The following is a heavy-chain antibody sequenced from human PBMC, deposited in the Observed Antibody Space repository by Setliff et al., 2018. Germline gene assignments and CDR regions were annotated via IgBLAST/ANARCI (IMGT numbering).Heavy chain of an antibody. CDR3: ALEEYTSRWTKRYNP. D-gene: IGHD6-13*01. J-gene: IGHJ5*02. CDR2: SIPINDLA. CDR1: GDIFSSNG. Sequence: GASVKVSCKASGDIFSSNGITWVRQAPGQGLEWVGGSIPINDLATYAQKFQGRVTTTIDTSTNTAYMELRSLRSDDTAVYYCALEEYTSRWTKRYNPWGQGTLVTVSS. V-gene: IGHV1-69*10.